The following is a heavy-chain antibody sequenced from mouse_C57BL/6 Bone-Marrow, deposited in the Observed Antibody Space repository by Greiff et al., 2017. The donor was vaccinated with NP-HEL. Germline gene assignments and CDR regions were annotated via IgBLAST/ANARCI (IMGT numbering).Heavy chain of an antibody. CDR2: FHPYNDDT. Sequence: VQLQESGAELVKPGASVKMSCKASGYTFTTYPIEWMKQSHGKCLEWIGHFHPYNDDTKYNEKFKGKATLTVEKSSSTVYLDLSRLTSDDSAVYYCAKRSNFDEAMDYWGQGTSVTVSA. CDR1: GYTFTTYP. D-gene: IGHD1-1*01. V-gene: IGHV1-47*01. J-gene: IGHJ4*01. CDR3: AKRSNFDEAMDY.